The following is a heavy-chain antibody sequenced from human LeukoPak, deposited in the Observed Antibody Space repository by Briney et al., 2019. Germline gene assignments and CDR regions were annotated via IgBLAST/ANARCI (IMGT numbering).Heavy chain of an antibody. CDR3: ARGRASAFDY. Sequence: SQTLSLTCVISGDSLSSSGDAWNWIRQSPSGRLEWLGRTYQRSKWSSDYALSVRSRITVDPDTSKYQFSLQLYSVTPEDTAVYYCARGRASAFDYWDQGTLVTVSS. CDR2: TYQRSKWSS. D-gene: IGHD6-13*01. V-gene: IGHV6-1*01. CDR1: GDSLSSSGDA. J-gene: IGHJ4*02.